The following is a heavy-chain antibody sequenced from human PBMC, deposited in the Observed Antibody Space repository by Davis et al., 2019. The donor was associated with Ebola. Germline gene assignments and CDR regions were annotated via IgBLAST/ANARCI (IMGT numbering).Heavy chain of an antibody. Sequence: PGGSLRLSCQTSGFTFTDFYMNWIRQAPGKGLEWISYISITSTSTNYADSVKGRFTISRDNARRSLYLQMDSLRVEDTGVYYCARDRAVDGAPWGQGTLVTVSS. D-gene: IGHD3-10*01. CDR1: GFTFTDFY. CDR2: ISITSTST. J-gene: IGHJ5*02. CDR3: ARDRAVDGAP. V-gene: IGHV3-11*06.